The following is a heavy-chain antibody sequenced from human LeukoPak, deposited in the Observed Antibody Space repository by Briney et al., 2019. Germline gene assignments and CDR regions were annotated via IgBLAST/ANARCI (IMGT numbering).Heavy chain of an antibody. CDR3: ARAPPPGGHYGY. V-gene: IGHV1-2*02. Sequence: ASVKVSCKASGYTFTGYYMHWERQAPGQGLEWMGWINPNSGGTNYAQKFQGRVTMTRDTSISTAYMELSRLRSDDTAVYYCARAPPPGGHYGYWGQGTLVTVSS. CDR1: GYTFTGYY. CDR2: INPNSGGT. D-gene: IGHD4-17*01. J-gene: IGHJ4*02.